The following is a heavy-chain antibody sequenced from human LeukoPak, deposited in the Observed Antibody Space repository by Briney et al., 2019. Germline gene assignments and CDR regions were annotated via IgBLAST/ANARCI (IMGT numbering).Heavy chain of an antibody. CDR2: ISAYNGNT. CDR3: ARDRPACSSTSCRTDYYYYGTDV. V-gene: IGHV1-18*01. Sequence: ASVKVSCKASGYTFTSYGISWVRQAPGQGLEWMGWISAYNGNTNYAQKLQGRVTMTTDTSTSTAYMELRSLRSDDTAVYYCARDRPACSSTSCRTDYYYYGTDVWGQGTTVTVSS. D-gene: IGHD2-2*01. CDR1: GYTFTSYG. J-gene: IGHJ6*02.